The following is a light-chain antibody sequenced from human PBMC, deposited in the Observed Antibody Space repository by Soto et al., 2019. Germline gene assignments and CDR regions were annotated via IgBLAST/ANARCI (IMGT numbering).Light chain of an antibody. CDR2: DVS. CDR1: QSISSW. J-gene: IGKJ1*01. Sequence: DIQMTQSPPTLSASVGDRVTITCRASQSISSWLAWYQQRPGKAPNLLIYDVSSLESGVPSRFSGSGSGTEFTLTISSLQPDDFVTYYCQQYTNYPWTFGQGTKV. V-gene: IGKV1-5*01. CDR3: QQYTNYPWT.